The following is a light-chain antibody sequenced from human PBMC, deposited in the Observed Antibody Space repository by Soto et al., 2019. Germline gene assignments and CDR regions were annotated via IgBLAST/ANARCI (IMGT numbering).Light chain of an antibody. CDR1: SSDVGNYIF. J-gene: IGLJ1*01. CDR3: VSYTTSASYV. Sequence: QSVLTQPRSVSGSPGQSVTISCTGTSSDVGNYIFVSWYRQHPGKAPKLMIYDINNRPSGVSNRLSGSKSGNTASLTISGLQAEDEADYYCVSYTTSASYVFGTGTKVTVL. CDR2: DIN. V-gene: IGLV2-14*01.